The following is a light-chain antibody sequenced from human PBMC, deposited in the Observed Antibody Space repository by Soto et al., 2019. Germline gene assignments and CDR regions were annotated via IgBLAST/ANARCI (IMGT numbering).Light chain of an antibody. CDR3: QQYGSSPYT. Sequence: EIVLTQSPGTLSLSPGERATLSCRASQSVTSNYLAWGQQKPGQAPRLLIYGASNRATGIPDRFSGSGSGADFTLTISRLEPEDFAVYYCQQYGSSPYTFGQGTKLEIK. V-gene: IGKV3-20*01. J-gene: IGKJ2*01. CDR2: GAS. CDR1: QSVTSNY.